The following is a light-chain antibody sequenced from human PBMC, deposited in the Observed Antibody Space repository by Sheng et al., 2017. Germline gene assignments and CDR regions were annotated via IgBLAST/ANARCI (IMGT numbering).Light chain of an antibody. V-gene: IGKV3-20*01. J-gene: IGKJ4*01. CDR1: QSVSSSY. CDR3: QQANSFPLT. CDR2: GAS. Sequence: ETVLTQSPDTLSLSPGERATLSCRASQSVSSSYLAWYQQKPGQAPRLLIYGASRRATGIPDRFSGSGSGTDFTLTISRLEPEDFATYYCQQANSFPLTFGGGTKVEIK.